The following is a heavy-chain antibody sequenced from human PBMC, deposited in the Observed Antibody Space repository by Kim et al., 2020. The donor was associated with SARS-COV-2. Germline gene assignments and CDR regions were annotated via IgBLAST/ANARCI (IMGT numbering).Heavy chain of an antibody. V-gene: IGHV4-31*03. CDR2: IYYSGST. CDR3: ARESQFYYYGSGSYFDY. J-gene: IGHJ4*02. D-gene: IGHD3-10*01. CDR1: GGSISSGGYY. Sequence: SETLSLTCTVSGGSISSGGYYWSWIRQHPGKGLEWIGYIYYSGSTYYNPSLKSRVTISVDTSKNQFSLKLSSVTAADTAVYYCARESQFYYYGSGSYFDYWGQGTLVTVSS.